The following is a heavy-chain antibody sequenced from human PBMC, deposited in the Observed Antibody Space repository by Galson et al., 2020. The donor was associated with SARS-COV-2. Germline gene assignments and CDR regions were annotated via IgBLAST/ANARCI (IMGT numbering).Heavy chain of an antibody. CDR2: ISYDGSNK. D-gene: IGHD1-26*01. CDR1: GFTFSSYA. J-gene: IGHJ4*02. V-gene: IGHV3-30*04. Sequence: SCAASGFTFSSYAMHWVRQAPGKGLEWVAVISYDGSNKYYADSVKGRFTISRDNSKNTLYLQMNSLRAEDTAGYYCARAYSGSYSCHCEYWGQGTLVTVAS. CDR3: ARAYSGSYSCHCEY.